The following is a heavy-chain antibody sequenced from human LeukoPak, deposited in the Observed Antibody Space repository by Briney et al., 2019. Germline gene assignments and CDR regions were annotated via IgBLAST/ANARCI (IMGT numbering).Heavy chain of an antibody. CDR1: GYTFTSYY. Sequence: ASVKVSCKASGYTFTSYYMHWVRQAPGQGLEWMGIINPSGGSTSYAQKFQGRVTMTRDTSTSTVYMELSSLRSEDTAVYYCARDLEMATASDAFDIWGQGTVVTVSS. J-gene: IGHJ3*02. V-gene: IGHV1-46*01. D-gene: IGHD5-24*01. CDR2: INPSGGST. CDR3: ARDLEMATASDAFDI.